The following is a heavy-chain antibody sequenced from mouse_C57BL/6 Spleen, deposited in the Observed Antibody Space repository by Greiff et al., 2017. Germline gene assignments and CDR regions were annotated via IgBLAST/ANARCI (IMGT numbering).Heavy chain of an antibody. Sequence: VQLQQSGPELVKPGASVKISCKASGYAFSSSWMNWVKQRPGTGLEWIGRIYPGDGDTNYNGKFKGKATLTADKSSSTAYMQLSSLTSEDSAVYFCARKEYYFDYWGQGTTLTVSS. CDR3: ARKEYYFDY. V-gene: IGHV1-82*01. CDR1: GYAFSSSW. CDR2: IYPGDGDT. J-gene: IGHJ2*01.